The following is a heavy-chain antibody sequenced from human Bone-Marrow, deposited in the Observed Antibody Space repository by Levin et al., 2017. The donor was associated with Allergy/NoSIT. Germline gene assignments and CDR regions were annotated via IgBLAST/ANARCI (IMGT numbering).Heavy chain of an antibody. J-gene: IGHJ4*02. CDR2: LYNSVSGTT. CDR1: GGSIRRSSYH. V-gene: IGHV4-39*01. CDR3: ATYIVGAAGRGD. D-gene: IGHD1-26*01. Sequence: SETLSLTCTVSGGSIRRSSYHWGWIRQPPGKGLEWIGSLYNSVSGTTYYNPSLKSRVTISVDTSKNQFSLKLGSVTAADTAVYYCATYIVGAAGRGDWGQGALVTVSS.